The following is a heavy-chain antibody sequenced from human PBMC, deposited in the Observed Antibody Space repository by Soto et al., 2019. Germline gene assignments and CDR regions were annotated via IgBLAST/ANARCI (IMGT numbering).Heavy chain of an antibody. D-gene: IGHD6-19*01. CDR2: INPNSGGT. J-gene: IGHJ4*02. CDR3: AILGDQSSGWSYLDD. V-gene: IGHV1-2*04. CDR1: GYTFTGYY. Sequence: ASVKVSCKASGYTFTGYYMHWVRQAPGQGLEWMGWINPNSGGTNYAQKFQGWVTMTRDTSISTAYMELSRLRSDDTAVYYCAILGDQSSGWSYLDDWGPGTLVNVSS.